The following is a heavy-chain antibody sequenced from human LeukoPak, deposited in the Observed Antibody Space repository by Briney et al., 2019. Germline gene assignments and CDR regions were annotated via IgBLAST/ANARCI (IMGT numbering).Heavy chain of an antibody. V-gene: IGHV3-9*01. Sequence: TGGSLRLSCAASGFTFDDYAMHWVRRAPGKGLEWVSGISWNSGSIGYADSVKGRFTISRDNAKNSLYLQMNSLRAEDTALYYCAKSGYCTNGVCYHFDYWGQGTLVTVSS. CDR2: ISWNSGSI. CDR3: AKSGYCTNGVCYHFDY. CDR1: GFTFDDYA. D-gene: IGHD2-8*01. J-gene: IGHJ4*02.